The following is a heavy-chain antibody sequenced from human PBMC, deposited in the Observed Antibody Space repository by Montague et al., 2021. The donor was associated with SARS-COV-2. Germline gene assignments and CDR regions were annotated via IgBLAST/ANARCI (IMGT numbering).Heavy chain of an antibody. CDR1: GDSISHSSYY. CDR3: ARGADYDFWSGFLRYKWFGP. Sequence: SETLSLTCTVSGDSISHSSYYWGWIRQPPGKGLEWIGSIYYSGSTYYNPSLKSRVTISVDKSKKQVSLKLRSLTAADTAVYYCARGADYDFWSGFLRYKWFGPWGQGTPVIVSS. V-gene: IGHV4-39*07. D-gene: IGHD3-3*01. J-gene: IGHJ5*02. CDR2: IYYSGST.